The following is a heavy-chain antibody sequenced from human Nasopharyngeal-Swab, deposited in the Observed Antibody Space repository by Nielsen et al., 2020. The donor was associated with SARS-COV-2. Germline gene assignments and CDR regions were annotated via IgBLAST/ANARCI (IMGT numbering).Heavy chain of an antibody. CDR3: ARATYYGDYPLDY. CDR1: GYSISSGYY. J-gene: IGHJ4*02. D-gene: IGHD4-17*01. Sequence: SETLSLTCTVSGYSISSGYYWGWIRQPPGKGLEWIGSIYHSGSNYYNPSLKSRVTISVDTSKNQFSLKLSSVTAADTAVYYCARATYYGDYPLDYWGQGTLVTVSS. CDR2: IYHSGSN. V-gene: IGHV4-38-2*02.